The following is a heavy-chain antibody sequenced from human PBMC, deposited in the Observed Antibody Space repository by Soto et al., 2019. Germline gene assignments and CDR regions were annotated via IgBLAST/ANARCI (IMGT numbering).Heavy chain of an antibody. V-gene: IGHV3-23*01. CDR2: ISGSGGST. CDR3: AKVVLGIVGATKEYYFDY. Sequence: GGSLRLSCAASGFTFSSYAMSWVRQAPGKGLEWFSAISGSGGSTYYADSVKGRFTISRDNSKNTLYLQMNSLRAEDTAVYYCAKVVLGIVGATKEYYFDYWGQGTLVTVSS. J-gene: IGHJ4*02. CDR1: GFTFSSYA. D-gene: IGHD1-26*01.